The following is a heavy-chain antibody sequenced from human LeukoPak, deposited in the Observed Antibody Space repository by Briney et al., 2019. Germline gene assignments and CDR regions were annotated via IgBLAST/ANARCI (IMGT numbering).Heavy chain of an antibody. D-gene: IGHD6-19*01. CDR1: GFTFSTYE. CDR2: IRSKTYGGTT. V-gene: IGHV3-49*04. Sequence: SLRLSCEASGFTFSTYEMNWVRQAPGKGLEWVGCIRSKTYGGTTEYAASVKGRFTISRDDSKSLAYLQMNSLKTEDTAVYYCTRDYRYSSDYYYYMDVWGKGTTVTVSS. CDR3: TRDYRYSSDYYYYMDV. J-gene: IGHJ6*03.